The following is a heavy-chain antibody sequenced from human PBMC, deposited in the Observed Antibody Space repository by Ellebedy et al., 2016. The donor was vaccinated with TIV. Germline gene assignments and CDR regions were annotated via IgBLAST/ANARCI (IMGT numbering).Heavy chain of an antibody. J-gene: IGHJ4*02. V-gene: IGHV1-18*01. D-gene: IGHD5-24*01. CDR3: ARDFEKWLQWRTVGFDF. CDR1: GYTFTSYG. CDR2: ISAYNGNT. Sequence: ASVKVSCKASGYTFTSYGISWVRQAPGQGLEWMGWISAYNGNTNYAQKLQGRVTVTTDTSTSTAYMELRSLRSDDTAVYYCARDFEKWLQWRTVGFDFWGQGTLVTVSS.